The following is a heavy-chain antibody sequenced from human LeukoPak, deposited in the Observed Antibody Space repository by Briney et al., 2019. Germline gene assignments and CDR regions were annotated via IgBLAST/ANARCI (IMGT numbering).Heavy chain of an antibody. Sequence: ASVKVSCKASGYTFTSYGISWVRQAPGQGLEWMGWISAYNGNTNYAQKLQGRVTMTTDTSTSTAYMELRSLRSDDTAVYYCARDNHYDSAYYYGMDVWGQGTTVTVSS. D-gene: IGHD3-3*01. V-gene: IGHV1-18*01. CDR1: GYTFTSYG. CDR3: ARDNHYDSAYYYGMDV. J-gene: IGHJ6*02. CDR2: ISAYNGNT.